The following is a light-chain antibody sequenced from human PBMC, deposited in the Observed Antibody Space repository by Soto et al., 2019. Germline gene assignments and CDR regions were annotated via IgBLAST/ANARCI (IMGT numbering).Light chain of an antibody. CDR2: GVS. CDR3: QQYGTSPRT. CDR1: QSVRSSY. J-gene: IGKJ1*01. Sequence: EIVLTQSPGTLSLSPGERATLSCRASQSVRSSYLAWYQQKLGQAPRLLIYGVSNRATGIPDRFSGSGSGTDFPPTISSRESEDLAVYYCQQYGTSPRTFGKGTKVKIK. V-gene: IGKV3-20*01.